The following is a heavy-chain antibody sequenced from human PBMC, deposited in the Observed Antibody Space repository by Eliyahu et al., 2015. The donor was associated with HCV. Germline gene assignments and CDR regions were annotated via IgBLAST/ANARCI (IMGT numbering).Heavy chain of an antibody. D-gene: IGHD1/OR15-1a*01. CDR3: AHRRRTSVGYYFDS. CDR2: IYWDDDQ. V-gene: IGHV2-5*02. Sequence: QITLKEFGPTLVKPTQTLTLTCSFSGFSLSSSEGGVXWXRQPPGKALEWLALIYWDDDQRYSPSLRSRLTITKDTSKNQVVLTMTDMDPVDTATYYCAHRRRTSVGYYFDSWGQGTLVTVSS. CDR1: GFSLSSSEGG. J-gene: IGHJ4*02.